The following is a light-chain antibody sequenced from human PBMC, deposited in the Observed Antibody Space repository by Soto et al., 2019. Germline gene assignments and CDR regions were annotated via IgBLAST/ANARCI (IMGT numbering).Light chain of an antibody. CDR2: DVS. Sequence: QSVLTQPRSLSRAPGQTVTISCTGNSSDVGGYNYVSWYQQHPGKAPKLMIYDVSKRPSGVPDRFSGSKSGNTASLTISGLQAEDEADYYCCSYAGSYPYVFGTGTKVTVL. V-gene: IGLV2-11*01. CDR3: CSYAGSYPYV. CDR1: SSDVGGYNY. J-gene: IGLJ1*01.